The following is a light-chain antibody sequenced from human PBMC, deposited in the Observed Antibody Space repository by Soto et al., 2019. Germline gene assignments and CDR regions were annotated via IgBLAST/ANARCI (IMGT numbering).Light chain of an antibody. Sequence: QAVLTQPASVSGSPGQSITISCTGTSSDVGAYNSVSWYQQHPGKAPKLMIFDVSSRPSGVSNRFSGSKSGNPASLTISGLQAEDDADYYCSSYTLSSTLYVFGTGTKVTVL. J-gene: IGLJ1*01. CDR3: SSYTLSSTLYV. V-gene: IGLV2-14*01. CDR2: DVS. CDR1: SSDVGAYNS.